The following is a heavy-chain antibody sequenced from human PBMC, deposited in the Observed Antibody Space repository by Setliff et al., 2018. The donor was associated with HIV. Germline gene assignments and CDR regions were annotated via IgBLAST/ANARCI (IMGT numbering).Heavy chain of an antibody. CDR1: GFSLATDGVA. CDR3: VHVSYYRDVYFDA. D-gene: IGHD3-10*01. CDR2: IYWDGDT. J-gene: IGHJ4*01. V-gene: IGHV2-5*02. Sequence: SGPTLVNPTQTLTLTCDFSGFSLATDGVAVGWIRQPPGKGPEWLALIYWDGDTRYNPSLKSRLTITKDTSRNQVDLTVSNMDPVDTATYFCVHVSYYRDVYFDAWGQGVLVTVSS.